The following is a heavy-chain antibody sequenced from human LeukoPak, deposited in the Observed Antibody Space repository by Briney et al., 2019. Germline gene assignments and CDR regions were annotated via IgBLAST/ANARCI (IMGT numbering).Heavy chain of an antibody. V-gene: IGHV3-23*01. Sequence: GGFLRLSWAASGFSFSSDGMSWVRQAPGKGMEWVSAISGSGGSTYYADSVKGWFTISRDNSKNTLYLQMNSLRAEDTGVYYCAKGGGYYDSSGYYYPSAFELWGQGTMVTVSS. CDR3: AKGGGYYDSSGYYYPSAFEL. J-gene: IGHJ3*01. CDR1: GFSFSSDG. CDR2: ISGSGGST. D-gene: IGHD3-22*01.